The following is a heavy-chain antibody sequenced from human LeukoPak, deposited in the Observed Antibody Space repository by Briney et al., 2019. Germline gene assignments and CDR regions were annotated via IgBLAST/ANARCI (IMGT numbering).Heavy chain of an antibody. CDR1: GGSISSSSYY. V-gene: IGHV4-39*01. CDR2: IYYSGST. J-gene: IGHJ4*02. Sequence: SETLSLTCTVSGGSISSSSYYWGWIRQPPGKGLEWIGSIYYSGSTYYNPSLKSRVTISVDTSKNQFSLKLGSVTAADTAVYYCARLAWVYAREVYFDYWGQGTLVTVSS. CDR3: ARLAWVYAREVYFDY. D-gene: IGHD2-8*01.